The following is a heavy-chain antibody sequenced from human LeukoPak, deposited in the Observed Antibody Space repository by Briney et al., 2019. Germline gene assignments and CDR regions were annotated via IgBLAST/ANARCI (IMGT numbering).Heavy chain of an antibody. D-gene: IGHD3-22*01. CDR1: GYSISSGYY. Sequence: PSETLSLTCIVSGYSISSGYYWGWIRQPAGKGLEWIGRIYTSGSTNYNPSLKSRVTISLDTSKNQFSLKLTSVTAADTAVYYCAKDRGIGYYYDSSGYLRGWFDPWGQGTLVTVSS. J-gene: IGHJ5*02. CDR3: AKDRGIGYYYDSSGYLRGWFDP. CDR2: IYTSGST. V-gene: IGHV4-61*02.